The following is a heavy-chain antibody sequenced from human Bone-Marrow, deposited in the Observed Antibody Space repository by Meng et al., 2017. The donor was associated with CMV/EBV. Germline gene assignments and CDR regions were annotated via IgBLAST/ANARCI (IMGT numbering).Heavy chain of an antibody. D-gene: IGHD1-14*01. CDR1: GGSVSSGSYY. V-gene: IGHV4-61*01. CDR3: ARSLGRKSGMDY. Sequence: SETLSLTCTVSGGSVSSGSYYWSWIRQPPGKGLEWIGYIYYSGSTNYNPSLKSRVTISMDTSKKQFSLQLSSVTAADTAVYYCARSLGRKSGMDYWGQGTLVTVSS. J-gene: IGHJ4*02. CDR2: IYYSGST.